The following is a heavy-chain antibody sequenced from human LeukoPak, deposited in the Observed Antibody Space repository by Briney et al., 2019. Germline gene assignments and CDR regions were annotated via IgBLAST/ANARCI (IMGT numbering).Heavy chain of an antibody. CDR2: IFTGGST. CDR3: ARHSVGSLDC. D-gene: IGHD2-15*01. J-gene: IGHJ4*02. V-gene: IGHV3-53*01. CDR1: GFTVSSNF. Sequence: GGSLRLSCAASGFTVSSNFMSWVRQAPGKGLEWVSVIFTGGSTNYTDSVKGRFTIARDNSKNTLYLQMNSLRVEGTAVYYCARHSVGSLDCWGQGTLVTVSS.